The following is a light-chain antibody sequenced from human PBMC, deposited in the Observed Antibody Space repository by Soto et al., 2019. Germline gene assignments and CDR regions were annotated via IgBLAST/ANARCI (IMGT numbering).Light chain of an antibody. CDR2: AAS. Sequence: THAPSSLSAYLGCSFTITCLASQGSSHFLAWYKQKPGKAPKLLIYAASTLPSAVPSRFSGSGSGTDFTLTIRRLEDEDFETYHCQQSYLSTFGQGPRLEI. V-gene: IGKV1-39*01. CDR1: QGSSHF. CDR3: QQSYLST. J-gene: IGKJ5*01.